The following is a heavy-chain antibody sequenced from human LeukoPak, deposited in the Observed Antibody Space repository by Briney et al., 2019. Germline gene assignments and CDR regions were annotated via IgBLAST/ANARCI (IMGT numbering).Heavy chain of an antibody. D-gene: IGHD2/OR15-2a*01. V-gene: IGHV3-23*01. CDR3: ARGRLSFDY. J-gene: IGHJ4*02. Sequence: PGGSLRLSCAASGFTFSSYAMSWVRQAPGKGLEWVSGIRGSGGSTYYADSVKGRFTISRDNSKNTLFLQMNSLRAEDTAVYYCARGRLSFDYWGQGTLVTVSS. CDR1: GFTFSSYA. CDR2: IRGSGGST.